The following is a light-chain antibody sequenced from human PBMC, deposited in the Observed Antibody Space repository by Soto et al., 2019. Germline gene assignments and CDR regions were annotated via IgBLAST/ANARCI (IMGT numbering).Light chain of an antibody. CDR3: QQYNNWPLT. CDR2: GAS. Sequence: EIVMTQSPATLSVSPGERATLSCRASQSVSSNLAWYQQKPGQAPRLLIYGASTRATGIPARFSGSGSGTECTLTISSLQCEDFAVYYCQQYNNWPLTFGGGTKVEIK. CDR1: QSVSSN. J-gene: IGKJ4*01. V-gene: IGKV3-15*01.